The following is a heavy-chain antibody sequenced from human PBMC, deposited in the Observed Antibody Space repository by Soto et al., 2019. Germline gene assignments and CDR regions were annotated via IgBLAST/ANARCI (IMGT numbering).Heavy chain of an antibody. Sequence: EIKMTWASVKVSCKASGYTFSNYDMHWVRQAPGQRLEWMGWINAGNGNTRYSQKLQDRVTITWDTSASTAYMEMSSLRSEDTAIYYCARRITAYYYGMDVWGQGTTVTVSS. CDR1: GYTFSNYD. D-gene: IGHD3-3*01. CDR3: ARRITAYYYGMDV. J-gene: IGHJ6*02. CDR2: INAGNGNT. V-gene: IGHV1-3*01.